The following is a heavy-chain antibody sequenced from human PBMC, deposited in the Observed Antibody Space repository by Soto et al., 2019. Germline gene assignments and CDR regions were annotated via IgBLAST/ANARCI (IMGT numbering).Heavy chain of an antibody. Sequence: GSLRLSCVGSGFRFSDYPLNWVRQAPGQGLGWVSAISGSGGTTHYADSVKGRFTISRDNSKNTLYPQMNSLRAEDTAVYYCASGGYWVYYGMDVWGQGTTVTVSS. J-gene: IGHJ6*02. V-gene: IGHV3-23*01. CDR3: ASGGYWVYYGMDV. CDR1: GFRFSDYP. CDR2: ISGSGGTT. D-gene: IGHD3-22*01.